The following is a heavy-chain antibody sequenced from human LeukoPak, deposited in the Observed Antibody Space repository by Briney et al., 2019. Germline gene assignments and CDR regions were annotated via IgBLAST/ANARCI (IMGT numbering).Heavy chain of an antibody. J-gene: IGHJ4*02. D-gene: IGHD3-22*01. CDR1: GFTFSSYE. CDR2: ISYDGSNK. V-gene: IGHV3-30*04. CDR3: ARDSYYYDSSGYYGAFDY. Sequence: PGGSLRLSCAASGFTFSSYEMNWVRQAPGKGLEWVAVISYDGSNKYYADSVKGRFTISRDNSKNTLYLQMNSLRAEDTAVYYCARDSYYYDSSGYYGAFDYWGQGTLVTVSS.